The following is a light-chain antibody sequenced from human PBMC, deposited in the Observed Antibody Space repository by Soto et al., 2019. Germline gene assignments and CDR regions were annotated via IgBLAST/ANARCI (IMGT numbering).Light chain of an antibody. Sequence: QSALTQPASVSGSPGQSITISCTGTSSDVGGYNYVSWYQQHPGKAPKLMIYEVSNRPSGVSNRFSGSKSGNTASLTISGLQAEDAADYSCSSYTSSSTPDVFGTGTKVTVL. CDR1: SSDVGGYNY. CDR2: EVS. CDR3: SSYTSSSTPDV. V-gene: IGLV2-14*01. J-gene: IGLJ1*01.